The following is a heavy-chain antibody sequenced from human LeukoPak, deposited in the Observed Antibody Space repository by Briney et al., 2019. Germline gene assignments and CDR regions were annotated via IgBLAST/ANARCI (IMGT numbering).Heavy chain of an antibody. CDR3: ARGGATMVLGVIGYYYYYGMDV. CDR1: GYTFTSYD. CDR2: MNPNSGNT. V-gene: IGHV1-8*01. Sequence: ASVKVSCKASGYTFTSYDINWVRQATGQGLEWMGWMNPNSGNTGYAQKFQGRVTMTRNTSISTAYMELSSLRSEDTAVYYCARGGATMVLGVIGYYYYYGMDVWGQGTTVTVSS. J-gene: IGHJ6*02. D-gene: IGHD3-10*01.